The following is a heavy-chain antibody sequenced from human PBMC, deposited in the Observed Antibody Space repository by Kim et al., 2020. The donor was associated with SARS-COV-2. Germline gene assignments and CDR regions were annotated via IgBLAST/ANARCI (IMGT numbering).Heavy chain of an antibody. J-gene: IGHJ4*02. V-gene: IGHV3-53*04. CDR1: GFTVSSNY. D-gene: IGHD3-10*01. CDR3: ARVGPYYGSGLDY. CDR2: IYSGGST. Sequence: LSLTCAASGFTVSSNYMSWVRQAPGKGLEWVSVIYSGGSTYYADSMKGRFTISRHNSKNTLYLQMNSLRAEDTAVYYCARVGPYYGSGLDYWGQGTLVTVSS.